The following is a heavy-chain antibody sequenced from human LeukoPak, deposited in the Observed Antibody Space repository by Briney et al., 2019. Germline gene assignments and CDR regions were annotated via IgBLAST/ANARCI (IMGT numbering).Heavy chain of an antibody. CDR1: GGSISSYY. Sequence: SETLSLTCTVSGGSISSYYWSWLRQPAGKGPEWIGRIYTSGSTNYNPSLKSRVTMSVDTSKNQFSLKLSSVTAADTAVYYCARGVPLAKYYFDYWGQGTLVTVSS. CDR2: IYTSGST. V-gene: IGHV4-4*07. J-gene: IGHJ4*02. CDR3: ARGVPLAKYYFDY.